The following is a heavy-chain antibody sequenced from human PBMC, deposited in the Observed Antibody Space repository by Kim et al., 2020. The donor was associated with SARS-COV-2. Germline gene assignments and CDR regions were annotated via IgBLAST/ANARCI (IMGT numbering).Heavy chain of an antibody. CDR2: GST. CDR3: AREESGDFDY. D-gene: IGHD3-10*01. V-gene: IGHV4-31*02. J-gene: IGHJ4*02. Sequence: GSTYYNPSLKSRVTISGDTSKNQFSLKLSSVTAADTAVYYCAREESGDFDYWGQGTLVTVSS.